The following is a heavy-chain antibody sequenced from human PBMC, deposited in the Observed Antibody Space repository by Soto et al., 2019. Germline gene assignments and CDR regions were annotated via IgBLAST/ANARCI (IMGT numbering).Heavy chain of an antibody. CDR1: GFTFSNAW. V-gene: IGHV3-15*01. J-gene: IGHJ6*02. Sequence: PGGSLRLSXAASGFTFSNAWMSWVRQAPGKGLEWVGRIKSKTDGGTTDYAAPVKGRFTISRDDSKNTLYLQMNSLKTEDTAVYYCTTDPRPRDYDILTGPYYGMDVWGQGTTVTVSS. D-gene: IGHD3-9*01. CDR3: TTDPRPRDYDILTGPYYGMDV. CDR2: IKSKTDGGTT.